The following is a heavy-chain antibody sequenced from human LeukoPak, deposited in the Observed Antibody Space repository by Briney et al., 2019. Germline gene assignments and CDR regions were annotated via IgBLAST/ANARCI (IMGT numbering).Heavy chain of an antibody. CDR1: GFAFSVSW. J-gene: IGHJ4*02. Sequence: GGSLRLSCAASGFAFSVSWMHWVRQAPGKGLVWVSVIKSDGGTAYADPVKGRFTISRDNAKNTVYLQMNSLRDEDTAVYYCAKDYFGSLEYWGQGILVTVSS. CDR3: AKDYFGSLEY. D-gene: IGHD2/OR15-2a*01. V-gene: IGHV3-74*03. CDR2: IKSDGGT.